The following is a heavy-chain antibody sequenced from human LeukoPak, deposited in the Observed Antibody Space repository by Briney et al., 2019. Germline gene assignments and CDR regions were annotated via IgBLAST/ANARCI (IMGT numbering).Heavy chain of an antibody. J-gene: IGHJ4*02. CDR3: VRGSGWLPDS. V-gene: IGHV4-59*11. CDR2: VHYSGTT. CDR1: GGSLSNHF. D-gene: IGHD6-19*01. Sequence: PSETLSLTCSVSGGSLSNHFWHWFRQPPGKGLEWVGYVHYSGTTNYSPSLWGRGAISLDTPKNQFSLQMSSVTATDTAVYYCVRGSGWLPDSWGLGTLVTVSS.